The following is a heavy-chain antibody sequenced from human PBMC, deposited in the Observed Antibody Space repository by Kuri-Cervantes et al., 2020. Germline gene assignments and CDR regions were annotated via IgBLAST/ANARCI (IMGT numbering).Heavy chain of an antibody. J-gene: IGHJ4*02. V-gene: IGHV3-48*01. Sequence: GGSLRLSCAASGFTFSSYGMNWVRQAPGKGLEWVSYISSSSSTIYYADSVKGRFTISRDNSKNTLYLQMNSLRADDTAVYYCAKLRGGGTVVTPFDYWGQGTLVTVSS. CDR2: ISSSSSTI. CDR3: AKLRGGGTVVTPFDY. D-gene: IGHD4-23*01. CDR1: GFTFSSYG.